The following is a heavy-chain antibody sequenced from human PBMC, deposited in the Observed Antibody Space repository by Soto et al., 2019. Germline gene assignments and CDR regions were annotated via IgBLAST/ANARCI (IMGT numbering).Heavy chain of an antibody. CDR1: GGSISSSSYY. Sequence: QLQLQESGPGLVKPSETLSLTCTVSGGSISSSSYYWGWIRQPPGKGLEWIGSIYYSGSTYYNPSLKSRVTISVDTSKNQFSLKLSSVTAADTAVYYCARPMRYGDVPTWGQGTLVTVSS. CDR2: IYYSGST. V-gene: IGHV4-39*01. CDR3: ARPMRYGDVPT. D-gene: IGHD4-17*01. J-gene: IGHJ4*02.